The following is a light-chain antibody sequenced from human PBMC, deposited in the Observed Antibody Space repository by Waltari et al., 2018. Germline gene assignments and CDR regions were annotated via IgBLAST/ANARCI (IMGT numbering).Light chain of an antibody. CDR2: DAS. CDR3: QQRSTWWT. Sequence: EIVLTQSPVTLSLSPGDRATLSCRASQSIGPSLAWYQQRPGQPPRLLIFDASKRAPGIPARFSGSGSETDFTLTITNLEPEDFAVYYCQQRSTWWTFGQGTKVEIK. CDR1: QSIGPS. V-gene: IGKV3-11*01. J-gene: IGKJ1*01.